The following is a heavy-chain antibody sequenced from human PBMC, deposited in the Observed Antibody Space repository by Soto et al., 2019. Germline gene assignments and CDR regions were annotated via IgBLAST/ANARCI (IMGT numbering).Heavy chain of an antibody. Sequence: GESLKISCKGSGYSFTSYWIGWVRQMPGKGLEWMGIIYPGDSDTRYSPSFQGQVTISADKSISTAYLQWSSLKASDTAMYYCARSDCGGDCYSGLADYWGQGTLVTVSS. J-gene: IGHJ4*02. D-gene: IGHD2-21*02. CDR2: IYPGDSDT. V-gene: IGHV5-51*01. CDR3: ARSDCGGDCYSGLADY. CDR1: GYSFTSYW.